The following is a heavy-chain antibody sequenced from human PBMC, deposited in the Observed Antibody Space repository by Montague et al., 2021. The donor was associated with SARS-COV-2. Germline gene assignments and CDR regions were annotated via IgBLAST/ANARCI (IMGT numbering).Heavy chain of an antibody. D-gene: IGHD2-2*01. CDR1: GFPFSSYG. J-gene: IGHJ4*02. CDR2: ISYDGSNK. CDR3: AKDRWAAMGYFDY. V-gene: IGHV3-30*18. Sequence: SRRLSFSASGFPFSSYGMHWVRQAPGKGLEWVAVISYDGSNKYYADSVMGRFTISRDNSKNTLYLQMNSLRAEDTAVYFCAKDRWAAMGYFDYWGQGTLVTVSS.